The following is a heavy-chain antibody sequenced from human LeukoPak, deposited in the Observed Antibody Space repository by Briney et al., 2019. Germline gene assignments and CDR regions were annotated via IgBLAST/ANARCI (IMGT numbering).Heavy chain of an antibody. V-gene: IGHV4-39*01. J-gene: IGHJ4*02. Sequence: SETLSLTCTVSGGSISSSSYYWGWIPQPPGKGLEWAGSIIYSGTTYYNPSLQSRVTIYTDTSKDQFSLTLNSVTAADTAIYYCARHRGGYCRSAFDYWGQGSLVTVSS. CDR3: ARHRGGYCRSAFDY. CDR1: GGSISSSSYY. D-gene: IGHD2-21*01. CDR2: IIYSGTT.